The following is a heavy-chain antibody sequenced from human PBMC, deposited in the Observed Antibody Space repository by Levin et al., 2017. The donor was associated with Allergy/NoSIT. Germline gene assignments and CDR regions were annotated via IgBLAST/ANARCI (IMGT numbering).Heavy chain of an antibody. D-gene: IGHD2-2*01. CDR3: ATFRRARYCSSTSCPGDFDY. Sequence: GGSLRLSCAASGFTFSSYGMHWVRQAPGKGLEWVAVIWYDGSNKYYADSVKGRFTISRDNSKNTLYLQMNSLRAEDTAVYYCATFRRARYCSSTSCPGDFDYWGQGTLVTVSS. V-gene: IGHV3-33*01. J-gene: IGHJ4*02. CDR1: GFTFSSYG. CDR2: IWYDGSNK.